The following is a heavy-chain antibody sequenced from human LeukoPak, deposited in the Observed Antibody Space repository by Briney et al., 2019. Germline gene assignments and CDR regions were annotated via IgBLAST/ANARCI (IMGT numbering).Heavy chain of an antibody. J-gene: IGHJ2*01. CDR2: IDPGDSDT. CDR3: ARRVVNNRNWYFDL. D-gene: IGHD4-23*01. Sequence: GESLQISCEGSGSIFTSYWIGWVRQLPGKGLEWMGIIDPGDSDTRYSPSFQGQITISADKPISTAYLQWSSLKASDTAMYYCARRVVNNRNWYFDLWGRGTLVTVSS. V-gene: IGHV5-51*01. CDR1: GSIFTSYW.